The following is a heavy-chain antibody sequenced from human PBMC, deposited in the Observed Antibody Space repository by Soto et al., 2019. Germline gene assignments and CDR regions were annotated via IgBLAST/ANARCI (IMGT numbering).Heavy chain of an antibody. J-gene: IGHJ4*02. CDR3: ARDSIRTWIQLWSDY. V-gene: IGHV3-30-3*01. CDR2: ISYDGSNK. CDR1: GFTFSSYA. D-gene: IGHD5-18*01. Sequence: QVQLVESGGGVVQPGRSLRLSCAASGFTFSSYAMHWVRQAPGKGLEWVAVISYDGSNKYYADSVKGRFTISRDNSKNTLYLQMNSLRAEDTAVYYCARDSIRTWIQLWSDYWGQGTLVTVSS.